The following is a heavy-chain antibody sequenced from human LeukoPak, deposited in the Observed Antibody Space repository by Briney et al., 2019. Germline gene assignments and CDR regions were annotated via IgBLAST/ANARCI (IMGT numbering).Heavy chain of an antibody. D-gene: IGHD6-6*01. CDR3: ARDLAAPYGNWFDP. Sequence: GGSLRLSCAASGFTVSSNYMSWVRQAPGKGLEWVSLIYIGDTTYYADSVKGRFTISRDNSKNTLYLQMNSLRAEDTAVYYCARDLAAPYGNWFDPWGQGTLVTVSS. V-gene: IGHV3-53*01. CDR1: GFTVSSNY. CDR2: IYIGDTT. J-gene: IGHJ5*02.